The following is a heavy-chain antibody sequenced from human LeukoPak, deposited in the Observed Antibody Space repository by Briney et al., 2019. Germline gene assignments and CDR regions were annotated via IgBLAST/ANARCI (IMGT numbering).Heavy chain of an antibody. J-gene: IGHJ3*02. V-gene: IGHV3-30-3*01. CDR1: GFSFCNYA. CDR2: ISSDGSNK. D-gene: IGHD5-12*01. Sequence: PGGSLRLSCEASGFSFCNYARHGVRQALGKGLEWVGVISSDGSNKYYTDSVKGRFTISRDNSKNTLYVQMNSLRAEDTAVYYCARDNGYGLDACLIWGRGTMVTVSS. CDR3: ARDNGYGLDACLI.